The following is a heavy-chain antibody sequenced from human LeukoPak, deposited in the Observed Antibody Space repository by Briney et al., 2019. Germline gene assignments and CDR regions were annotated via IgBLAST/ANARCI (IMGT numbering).Heavy chain of an antibody. CDR3: ASGFLEWLWAFDY. CDR2: ISSSSSYI. D-gene: IGHD3-3*01. V-gene: IGHV3-21*01. Sequence: PGGSLRLSCAASGFTFSSYSMNWVRQAPGKGLGWVSSISSSSSYIYYADSVKGRFTISRDNAKNSLYLQMNSLRAEDTAVYYCASGFLEWLWAFDYWGQGTLVTVSS. CDR1: GFTFSSYS. J-gene: IGHJ4*02.